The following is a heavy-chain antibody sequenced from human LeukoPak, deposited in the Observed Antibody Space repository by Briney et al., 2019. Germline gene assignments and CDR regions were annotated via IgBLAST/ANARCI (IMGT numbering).Heavy chain of an antibody. V-gene: IGHV1-18*01. Sequence: ASVKVSCKASGYTFTSYGISWARQAPGQGLEWMGWISAYNGNTNYAQKLQGRVTMTTDTSTSTAYMELRSLRSDDTAVYYCAKCPSSLSCYGVRLDVWGQGTTVTVSS. J-gene: IGHJ6*02. CDR3: AKCPSSLSCYGVRLDV. CDR1: GYTFTSYG. CDR2: ISAYNGNT. D-gene: IGHD2-2*01.